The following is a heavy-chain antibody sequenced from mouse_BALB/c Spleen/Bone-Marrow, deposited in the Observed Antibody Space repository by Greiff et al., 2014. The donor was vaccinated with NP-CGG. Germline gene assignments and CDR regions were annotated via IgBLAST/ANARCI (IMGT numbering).Heavy chain of an antibody. CDR1: GYTFTSYT. D-gene: IGHD4-1*01. CDR2: INPSSGYT. J-gene: IGHJ3*01. CDR3: ALANWDIGGPFAY. Sequence: VQLQQSGAELARPGASVKMSCKASGYTFTSYTMHWVKQRPGQGLEWIGYINPSSGYTNYNQKFKDKATLTADKSSSTAYMQLSSPTYEDSAVYYCALANWDIGGPFAYWGQGTLVTVSA. V-gene: IGHV1-4*01.